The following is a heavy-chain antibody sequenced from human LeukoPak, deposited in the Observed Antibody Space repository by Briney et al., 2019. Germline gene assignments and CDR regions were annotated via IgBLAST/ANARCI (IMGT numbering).Heavy chain of an antibody. CDR1: GFTFSGSA. D-gene: IGHD1-26*01. V-gene: IGHV3-73*01. CDR2: IRSKANSYAT. J-gene: IGHJ3*02. Sequence: GGSLRLSCAASGFTFSGSAMHWVRQASGKGLEWVGRIRSKANSYATAYAASVKGRFTISRDDSKNTAYLQMNSLRAEDMALYYCAKDKGATTSGAFDIWGQGTMVTVSS. CDR3: AKDKGATTSGAFDI.